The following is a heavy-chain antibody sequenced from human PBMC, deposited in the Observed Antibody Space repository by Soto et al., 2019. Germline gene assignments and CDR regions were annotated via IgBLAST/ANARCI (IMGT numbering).Heavy chain of an antibody. J-gene: IGHJ4*02. CDR1: GFTFSGYG. CDR2: ISYDGSNK. Sequence: GGSLRLSCAASGFTFSGYGMHWVRQAPGKGLEWVEVISYDGSNKYYADSVKGRFTISRDNSKNTLYLQMNSLRAEDTAVYYCAKDRDSSSSPIDSWGQGTLVTVSS. V-gene: IGHV3-30*18. D-gene: IGHD6-6*01. CDR3: AKDRDSSSSPIDS.